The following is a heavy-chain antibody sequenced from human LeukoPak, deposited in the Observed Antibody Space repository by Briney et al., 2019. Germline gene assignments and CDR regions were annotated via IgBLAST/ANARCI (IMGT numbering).Heavy chain of an antibody. J-gene: IGHJ2*01. CDR2: IYTRGST. V-gene: IGHV4-4*07. Sequence: SATVSLTCTVTGGSISSYYWSWLRQPARKGLEWVGRIYTRGSTNYNPSLKSRVTMSVDTSKNQFSLKLSSVTAADTAAYYCARDLERWSTHWYFDLWGRGTLVTVSS. D-gene: IGHD1-1*01. CDR1: GGSISSYY. CDR3: ARDLERWSTHWYFDL.